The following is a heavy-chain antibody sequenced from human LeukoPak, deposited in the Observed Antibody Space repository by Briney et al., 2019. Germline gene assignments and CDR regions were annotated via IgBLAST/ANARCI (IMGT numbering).Heavy chain of an antibody. CDR1: GFTVSSNY. V-gene: IGHV3-33*02. Sequence: GGSLRLSCAASGFTVSSNYMSWVRQAPGKGLEWVAVIWFDGINKYYADSVKGRFTISRDHSTKTLFLQMNSLRTEDTAVNSCATGATSGSEAFDIWGQGTMVTV. CDR3: ATGATSGSEAFDI. J-gene: IGHJ3*02. CDR2: IWFDGINK. D-gene: IGHD1-26*01.